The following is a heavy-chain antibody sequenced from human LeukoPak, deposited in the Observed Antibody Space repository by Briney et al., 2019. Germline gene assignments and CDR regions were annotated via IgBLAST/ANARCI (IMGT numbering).Heavy chain of an antibody. V-gene: IGHV3-30*02. CDR2: IRYDGSNE. D-gene: IGHD3-10*01. Sequence: GGSLRLSCAASKFSFSTSGMHWVRQAPGKGLEWVAFIRYDGSNEYYADSVKGRFTISRDNSKNTLYLQMNSLRTEDTAVYYCAKGRLEYGSGSYSPFDYWGQGTLVTVSS. J-gene: IGHJ4*02. CDR1: KFSFSTSG. CDR3: AKGRLEYGSGSYSPFDY.